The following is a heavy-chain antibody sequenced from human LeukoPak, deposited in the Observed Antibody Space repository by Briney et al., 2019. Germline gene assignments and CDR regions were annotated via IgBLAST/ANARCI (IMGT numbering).Heavy chain of an antibody. CDR3: ARDLHCGGDCYPLTY. CDR2: ISSTSRTI. D-gene: IGHD2-21*01. Sequence: PGGSLRLSCAASGSTFSGFGMNWVRQAPGRGLECVSYISSTSRTIYYADSVKGRFTISRDNAKNSLYLQMNSLRAEDTAVYYCARDLHCGGDCYPLTYWGQGTLVTVSS. J-gene: IGHJ4*02. V-gene: IGHV3-48*01. CDR1: GSTFSGFG.